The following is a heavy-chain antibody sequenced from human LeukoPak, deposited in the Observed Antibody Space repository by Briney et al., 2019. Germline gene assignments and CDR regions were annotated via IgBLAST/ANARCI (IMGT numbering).Heavy chain of an antibody. CDR2: INHSGST. D-gene: IGHD1-26*01. Sequence: KPSETLSLTCAVYGGSFSGYYWSWIRQPPGKGLEWIGEINHSGSTNYNPSLKSRVTISVDTSKNQFSLKLSSVTAADTAVYYCARGVGALPGYWGQGTLVTVSS. J-gene: IGHJ4*02. CDR1: GGSFSGYY. CDR3: ARGVGALPGY. V-gene: IGHV4-34*01.